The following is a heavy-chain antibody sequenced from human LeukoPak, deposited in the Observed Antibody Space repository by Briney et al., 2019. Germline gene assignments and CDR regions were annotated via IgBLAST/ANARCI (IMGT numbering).Heavy chain of an antibody. D-gene: IGHD3-22*01. V-gene: IGHV3-7*03. CDR1: GFTFSSYW. CDR2: IKQDGSER. J-gene: IGHJ3*02. Sequence: PGGSLRLSCAASGFTFSSYWMSWVRQAPGKGLEWVANIKQDGSERFYVDSVKGRFTISRDNAKNSLYLQMNSLRAEDMALYYCAKESTYYYDSSGYLTGAFDIWGQGTMVTVSS. CDR3: AKESTYYYDSSGYLTGAFDI.